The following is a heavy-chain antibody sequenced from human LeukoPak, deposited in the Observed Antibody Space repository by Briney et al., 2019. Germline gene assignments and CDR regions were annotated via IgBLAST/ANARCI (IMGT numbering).Heavy chain of an antibody. CDR3: ARSRYYYDSSGYYFGIDP. Sequence: ASVKVSCKASGYTFTSYDINWVRQATGQGLEWMGWMNPNSGNTGYAQKFQGRVTMTRNTSISTAYMELSSLRSEGTAVYYCARSRYYYDSSGYYFGIDPWGQGTLVTVSS. CDR1: GYTFTSYD. J-gene: IGHJ5*02. CDR2: MNPNSGNT. D-gene: IGHD3-22*01. V-gene: IGHV1-8*01.